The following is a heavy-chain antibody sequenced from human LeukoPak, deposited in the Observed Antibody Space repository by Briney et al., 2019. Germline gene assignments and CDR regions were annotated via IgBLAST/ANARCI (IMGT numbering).Heavy chain of an antibody. J-gene: IGHJ4*02. CDR3: ARVVPQYYYGSGSYPDYFDY. CDR1: GGSISSYY. V-gene: IGHV4-59*01. CDR2: VSYSGST. Sequence: PSETLSLTCTVSGGSISSYYWSWIRQPPGKGLEWIGCVSYSGSTNYSPSLKSRVTISVDTSKNQFSLKLSSVTAADTAVYYCARVVPQYYYGSGSYPDYFDYWGQGTLVTVSS. D-gene: IGHD3-10*01.